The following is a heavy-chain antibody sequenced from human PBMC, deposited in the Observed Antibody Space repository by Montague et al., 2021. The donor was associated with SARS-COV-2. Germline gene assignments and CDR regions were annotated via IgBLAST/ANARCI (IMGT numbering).Heavy chain of an antibody. CDR3: ARDRRYYDSSVYPGVAYNWFDP. J-gene: IGHJ5*02. CDR1: GFTFSSYA. D-gene: IGHD3-22*01. CDR2: ISYDGSNK. Sequence: SLRLSCAASGFTFSSYAMHWVRQAPGKGLEWVAVISYDGSNKYHADSVKGRFTISRDNSKNTLYLQMNSLRAEDTAVYYCARDRRYYDSSVYPGVAYNWFDPWGQGTLVNVSS. V-gene: IGHV3-30-3*01.